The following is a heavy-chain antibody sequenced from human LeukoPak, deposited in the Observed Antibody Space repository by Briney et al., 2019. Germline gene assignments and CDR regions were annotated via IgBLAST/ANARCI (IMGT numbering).Heavy chain of an antibody. V-gene: IGHV3-33*01. J-gene: IGHJ4*02. D-gene: IGHD4-17*01. CDR3: ARDRLTTVTTFHFDY. Sequence: GRSLRLSCAASGFTFSTYAMHWVRQAPGKGLEWVAVIWSDSTNKYYADSVRGPFTISRDNSKNTLYLQMSSLRAEDTAMYYCARDRLTTVTTFHFDYWGQGTLVTVSS. CDR2: IWSDSTNK. CDR1: GFTFSTYA.